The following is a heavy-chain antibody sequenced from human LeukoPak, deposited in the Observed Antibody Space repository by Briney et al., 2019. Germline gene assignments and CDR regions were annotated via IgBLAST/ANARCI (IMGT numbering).Heavy chain of an antibody. CDR1: GGSISSSNW. V-gene: IGHV4-4*02. CDR2: IYHSGST. J-gene: IGHJ4*02. CDR3: ARGLDTAMVTLDY. Sequence: PSETLSLTCAVSGGSISSSNWWSWVRQPPGKGLEWIGEIYHSGSTNYNPSLKSRVTISVDKSKNQLSLNLSSVTAADTAVYYCARGLDTAMVTLDYWGQGTLVTVSS. D-gene: IGHD5-18*01.